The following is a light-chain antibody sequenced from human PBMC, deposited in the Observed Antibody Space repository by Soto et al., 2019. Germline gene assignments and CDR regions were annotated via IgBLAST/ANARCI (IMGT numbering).Light chain of an antibody. J-gene: IGKJ2*01. CDR2: DAS. CDR1: QSVSSY. Sequence: EIGLPQSPATLSLSPGERATLSCRASQSVSSYLAWYQQKPGQAPRLLIYDASNRATGIPARFSGSGSGTDFPLTISSLEPEDCAVYYCQQRSNWPPYTFGQGTKLEIK. V-gene: IGKV3-11*01. CDR3: QQRSNWPPYT.